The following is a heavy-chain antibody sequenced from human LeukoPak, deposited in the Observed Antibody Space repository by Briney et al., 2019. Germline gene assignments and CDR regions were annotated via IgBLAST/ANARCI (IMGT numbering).Heavy chain of an antibody. CDR2: IYRSGST. CDR3: ARPRLGGDYIWFDA. Sequence: SQTLSLTCTVSGGSVSSGCYSWNWIPQPPGKSLEWIGYIYRSGSTYYTPSLESRVTISLDTSKNQFSLKLNFVTAADTAVYYCARPRLGGDYIWFDAWGQGTLVTASS. J-gene: IGHJ5*02. V-gene: IGHV4-30-2*01. D-gene: IGHD1-26*01. CDR1: GGSVSSGCYS.